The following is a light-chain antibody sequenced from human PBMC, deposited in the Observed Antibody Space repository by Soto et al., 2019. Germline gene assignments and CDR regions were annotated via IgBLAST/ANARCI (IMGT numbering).Light chain of an antibody. CDR2: GAS. J-gene: IGKJ2*01. CDR1: QSVSTH. V-gene: IGKV3-15*01. Sequence: EIVLTQSPANLSLSPEERATLSCRASQSVSTHLAWYQQKPGQTPRLLIYGASTRATGVPPRFSGSRSGTEFTLTISSLESEDFAVYYCQQYFNWPPYTFGQGTKVDIK. CDR3: QQYFNWPPYT.